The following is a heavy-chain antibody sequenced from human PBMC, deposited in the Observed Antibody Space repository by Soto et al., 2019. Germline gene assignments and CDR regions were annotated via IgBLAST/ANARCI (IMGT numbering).Heavy chain of an antibody. V-gene: IGHV2-5*02. J-gene: IGHJ3*01. Sequence: SGPTLVNPQETLTLTCTLSGFSLTTRGVGVGWIRQPPGKALEWLAVIYWDDDKRYSPSLKTRLVLTKDTPKNQVVLTMTNMDSVDTATYFCAHIVITFLGVVADDAFYVWGQGTMVTVS. CDR3: AHIVITFLGVVADDAFYV. D-gene: IGHD3-16*02. CDR2: IYWDDDK. CDR1: GFSLTTRGVG.